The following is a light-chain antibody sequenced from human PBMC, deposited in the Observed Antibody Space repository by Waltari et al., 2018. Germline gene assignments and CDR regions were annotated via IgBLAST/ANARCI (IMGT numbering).Light chain of an antibody. CDR1: QYVTNGY. J-gene: IGKJ1*01. V-gene: IGKV3-20*01. CDR3: QQYGSLPWT. Sequence: VLTQSLGTLSLSPGERATHSCRASQYVTNGYLAWYQQKPGQAPRLLIFDSSISATGIPDRFSGSGSGTDFTLTITRLEPEDFAVYHCQQYGSLPWTFGQGTKVEMK. CDR2: DSS.